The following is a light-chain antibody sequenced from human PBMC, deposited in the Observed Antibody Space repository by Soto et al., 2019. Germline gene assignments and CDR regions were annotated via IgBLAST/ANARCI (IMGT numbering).Light chain of an antibody. Sequence: DIQLTQSPSFLSASVGDRVTITCRASQAISSYLAWYQQKPGKAPQVLIYAASTLQSGVPSRFSGSGSGTEFTLTISSLQPEDFETYYCQKLNNYPLTFGGGTKVEIK. V-gene: IGKV1-9*01. J-gene: IGKJ4*01. CDR2: AAS. CDR3: QKLNNYPLT. CDR1: QAISSY.